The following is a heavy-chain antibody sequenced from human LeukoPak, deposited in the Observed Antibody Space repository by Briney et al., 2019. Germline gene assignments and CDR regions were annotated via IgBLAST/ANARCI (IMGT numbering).Heavy chain of an antibody. CDR3: ATDFMATPAPLLRLDY. D-gene: IGHD2-15*01. J-gene: IGHJ4*02. Sequence: SGGSLRLSCAASGFTFNNAWMSWVRQTPGKGLEWIGLIKSKTAGGTTDYAAPVKGRFIISRDDSKSTLYLQMNSLNTEDTAVYYCATDFMATPAPLLRLDYWGQGTLVTVSS. V-gene: IGHV3-15*01. CDR2: IKSKTAGGTT. CDR1: GFTFNNAW.